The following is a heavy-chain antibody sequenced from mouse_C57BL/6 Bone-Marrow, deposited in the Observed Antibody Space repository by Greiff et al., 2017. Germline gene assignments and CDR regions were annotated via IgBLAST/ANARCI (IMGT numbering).Heavy chain of an antibody. J-gene: IGHJ2*01. Sequence: QVQLQQSGAELVRPGTSVKVSCKASGYAFTNYLIEWVKQRPGQGLEWIGVINPGSGGTNYNEKFKGKATLTADQSSSTAYMQLSSLTSEDSAVYFCARAWDYFDDWGQGTTLTVSS. D-gene: IGHD4-1*01. CDR1: GYAFTNYL. CDR2: INPGSGGT. CDR3: ARAWDYFDD. V-gene: IGHV1-54*01.